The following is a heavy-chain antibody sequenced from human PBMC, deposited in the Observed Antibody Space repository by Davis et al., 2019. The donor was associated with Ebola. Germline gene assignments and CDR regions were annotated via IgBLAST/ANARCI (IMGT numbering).Heavy chain of an antibody. CDR1: GFTFSSYG. D-gene: IGHD6-13*01. V-gene: IGHV3-30*02. Sequence: PGGSLRLSCAASGFTFSSYGMHWVRQAPGKGLEWVAVIWYDGSNKYYADSVKGRFTISRDSSKNTLHLQMNGLRAEDTAVYYCAKDGVSSSWYRPLYFDCWGRGTMVTVSS. CDR2: IWYDGSNK. CDR3: AKDGVSSSWYRPLYFDC. J-gene: IGHJ4*02.